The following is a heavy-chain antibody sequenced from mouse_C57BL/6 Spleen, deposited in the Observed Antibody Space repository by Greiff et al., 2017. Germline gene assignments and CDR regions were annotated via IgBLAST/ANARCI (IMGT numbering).Heavy chain of an antibody. J-gene: IGHJ3*01. Sequence: QVHVKQPGAELVRPGSSVKLSCKASGYTFTSYWMHWVKQRPIQGLEWIGNIDPSDSETHYNQKFKDKATLTVDKSSSTAYMQLSSLTSEDSAVYYCAREGGDGPWCAYWGQGTLVTVSA. D-gene: IGHD2-3*01. V-gene: IGHV1-52*01. CDR3: AREGGDGPWCAY. CDR2: IDPSDSET. CDR1: GYTFTSYW.